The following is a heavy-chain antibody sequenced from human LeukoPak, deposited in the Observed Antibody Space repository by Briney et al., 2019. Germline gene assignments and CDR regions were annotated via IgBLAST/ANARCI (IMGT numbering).Heavy chain of an antibody. CDR2: INNDGSSA. Sequence: PGGSLRLSCAASGFTFNSYWMHWVRQPPGKGPVWVSRINNDGSSAIYADSVKGRFTISRDDAKNTLYLQMNSLRAEDTAVYYCVRGGASTWSWGQGTLVTVSS. J-gene: IGHJ5*02. CDR3: VRGGASTWS. D-gene: IGHD2-15*01. V-gene: IGHV3-74*01. CDR1: GFTFNSYW.